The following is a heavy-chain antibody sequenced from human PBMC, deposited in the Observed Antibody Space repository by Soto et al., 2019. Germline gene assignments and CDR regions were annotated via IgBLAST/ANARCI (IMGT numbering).Heavy chain of an antibody. CDR2: INPSGGST. V-gene: IGHV1-46*01. CDR3: ARGNGSGYDRPHYYYYGMDV. Sequence: ASVKVSCKASGYTFTSYYMHWVRQAPGQGLEWMGIINPSGGSTSYAQKFQGRVTMTRDTSTSTVYMELSSLRPEDTAVYYCARGNGSGYDRPHYYYYGMDVWGQGTTVTVSS. D-gene: IGHD5-12*01. CDR1: GYTFTSYY. J-gene: IGHJ6*02.